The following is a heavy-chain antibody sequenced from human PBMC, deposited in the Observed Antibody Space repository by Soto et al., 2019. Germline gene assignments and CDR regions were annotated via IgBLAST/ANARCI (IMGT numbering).Heavy chain of an antibody. CDR2: ISYDGSNK. Sequence: QVQLVESGGGVVQPGRSLRLSCAASGFTFSSYGMHWVRQAPGKGLEWVAVISYDGSNKYYADSVKGRFTISRDNSKNTLYLQMNSLRAEDTAVYYCAKDLKGYARPGVGATDYWGQGTLVTVSS. V-gene: IGHV3-30*18. D-gene: IGHD1-26*01. J-gene: IGHJ4*02. CDR3: AKDLKGYARPGVGATDY. CDR1: GFTFSSYG.